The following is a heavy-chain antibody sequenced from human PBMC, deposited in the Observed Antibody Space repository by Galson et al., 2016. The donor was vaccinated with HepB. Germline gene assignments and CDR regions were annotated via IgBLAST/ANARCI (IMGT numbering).Heavy chain of an antibody. Sequence: SLRLSCAASGFTFRTYAMTWVRQAPGKGLEWVSTITDSGGSADFGDSVKGRFTISRDNSRNTLYLQTNTLRADDTAVYFCAKPQGYCYGARCDYQYGLDVWGQGTTVTVSS. V-gene: IGHV3-23*01. CDR1: GFTFRTYA. CDR2: ITDSGGSA. J-gene: IGHJ6*02. CDR3: AKPQGYCYGARCDYQYGLDV. D-gene: IGHD2-15*01.